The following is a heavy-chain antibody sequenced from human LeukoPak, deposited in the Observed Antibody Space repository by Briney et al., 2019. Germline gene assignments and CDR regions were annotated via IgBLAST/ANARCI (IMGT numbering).Heavy chain of an antibody. V-gene: IGHV4-61*05. CDR3: ARTDSSGYFTWFDP. D-gene: IGHD3-22*01. CDR2: IYYSGST. CDR1: GGSISSSSYY. Sequence: PSETLSLTCTVSGGSISSSSYYWGWIRQPPGKGLEWIGYIYYSGSTNYNPSLKSRVTISVDTSKNQFSLKLSSVTAADTAVYYCARTDSSGYFTWFDPWGQGTLVTVSS. J-gene: IGHJ5*02.